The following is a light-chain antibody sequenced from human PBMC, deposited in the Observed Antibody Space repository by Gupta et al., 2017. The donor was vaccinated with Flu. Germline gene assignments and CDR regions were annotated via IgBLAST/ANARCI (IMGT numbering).Light chain of an antibody. Sequence: PSTLSASVGDRVTITCLASQSISSWLAWYQQKPGKAPKLLIYKASRVESGVPSRFSGSGSGTEFTLTISSLQPDDFATYYCQQYNSYSITFGAGTKVEIK. J-gene: IGKJ4*01. CDR2: KAS. CDR1: QSISSW. CDR3: QQYNSYSIT. V-gene: IGKV1-5*03.